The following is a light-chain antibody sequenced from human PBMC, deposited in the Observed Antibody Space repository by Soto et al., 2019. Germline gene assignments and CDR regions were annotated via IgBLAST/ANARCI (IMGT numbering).Light chain of an antibody. Sequence: DIQMTQSPSTLSATAGDRVTITFRASQSIRSWLDWYQHKXGKAPKXXIYKASTLKSGAPSRFSGSGSGTEFTLTISSLQPDDFATYYCQHYNSYSEAFGQGTRLEIK. CDR2: KAS. CDR3: QHYNSYSEA. CDR1: QSIRSW. V-gene: IGKV1-5*03. J-gene: IGKJ5*01.